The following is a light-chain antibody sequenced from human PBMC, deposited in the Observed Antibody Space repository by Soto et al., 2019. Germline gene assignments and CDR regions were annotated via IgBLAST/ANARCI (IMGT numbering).Light chain of an antibody. Sequence: DIQLTQSPSSLSPTVGDRITLSCRASQSISRNLNWYQQMPGKAPSLLIYAARDLQSGVPGRFSGSWSGTEFNLTISSLQPEDLATYDCQQSHSTPYTFGQGTKLEI. CDR2: AAR. CDR1: QSISRN. J-gene: IGKJ2*01. CDR3: QQSHSTPYT. V-gene: IGKV1-39*01.